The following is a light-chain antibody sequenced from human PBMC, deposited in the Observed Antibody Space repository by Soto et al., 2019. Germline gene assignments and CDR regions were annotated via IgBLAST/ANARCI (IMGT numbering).Light chain of an antibody. CDR2: DAS. CDR3: QQSYGTPT. J-gene: IGKJ5*01. Sequence: DIQMTQSPSTLSASVGDRVTITCRASQSISSYLNWYQQKPGKAPKLLIYDASSLESGVPSRFSGSGSGTDFTLTISSLQPEDFATYYCQQSYGTPTFGQGTRLEIK. V-gene: IGKV1-39*01. CDR1: QSISSY.